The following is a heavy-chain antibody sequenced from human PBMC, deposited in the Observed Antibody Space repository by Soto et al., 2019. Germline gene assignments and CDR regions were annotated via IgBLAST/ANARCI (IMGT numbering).Heavy chain of an antibody. CDR2: INPNSGGT. CDR1: GHTFTGYY. D-gene: IGHD5-18*01. Sequence: ASVKVSCKASGHTFTGYYMHWVRQAPGQGLEWMGWINPNSGGTNYAQKFQGRVTMTRVXXXXXAXMXLXXXXSDXTAVYYCARGYSYGSDAFDIWGQGTMVTVSS. V-gene: IGHV1-2*02. CDR3: ARGYSYGSDAFDI. J-gene: IGHJ3*02.